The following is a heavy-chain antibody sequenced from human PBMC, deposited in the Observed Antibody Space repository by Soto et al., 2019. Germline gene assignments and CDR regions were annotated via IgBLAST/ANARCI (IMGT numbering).Heavy chain of an antibody. CDR3: ARDAGLDSDEFFAD. V-gene: IGHV3-23*01. D-gene: IGHD4-17*01. Sequence: XGCLRLPCTASGFTFTSYSMCWVRQAPGKGLQWVSTIRGDGGQTHYTDSVKGRFSISRDNSKNTVYLQMDSLRAEDTAMYFCARDAGLDSDEFFADWGQGTQVTVSS. CDR1: GFTFTSYS. CDR2: IRGDGGQT. J-gene: IGHJ4*02.